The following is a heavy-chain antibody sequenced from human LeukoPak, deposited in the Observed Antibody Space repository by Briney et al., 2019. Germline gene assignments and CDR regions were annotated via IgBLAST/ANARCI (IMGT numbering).Heavy chain of an antibody. D-gene: IGHD3-22*01. CDR3: ARVLSSGYHSYFDY. CDR1: GYTFTSYG. V-gene: IGHV1-18*01. Sequence: ASVKVSCKASGYTFTSYGISWVRQAPGQGLEWMGWISAYNGNTSYAQKLQGRVTMTTDTSTSTAYMELRSLRSDDTAVYYCARVLSSGYHSYFDYWGQGTLVTVSS. CDR2: ISAYNGNT. J-gene: IGHJ4*02.